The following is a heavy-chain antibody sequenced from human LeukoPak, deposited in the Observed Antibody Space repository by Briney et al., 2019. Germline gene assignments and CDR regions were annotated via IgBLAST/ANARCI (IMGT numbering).Heavy chain of an antibody. CDR1: GYTFTSYG. V-gene: IGHV1-18*01. Sequence: SVNVSCKASGYTFTSYGISRVRQAPGQGLEWMGWISAYNGNTNYAQKLPGRVTMTTDTSTSTAYMELRSLRSDDTAVYYCARDLGYYYDSSGYFAYWGQGTLVTVSS. J-gene: IGHJ4*02. D-gene: IGHD3-22*01. CDR2: ISAYNGNT. CDR3: ARDLGYYYDSSGYFAY.